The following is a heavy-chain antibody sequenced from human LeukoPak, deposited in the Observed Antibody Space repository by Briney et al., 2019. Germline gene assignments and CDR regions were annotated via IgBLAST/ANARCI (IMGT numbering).Heavy chain of an antibody. D-gene: IGHD4-17*01. Sequence: GGSLRLSCAASGFTFTSVWMHWFRQAPGRGLVWVSRISTDGAVTGYADSVKGRFTISRDNAKNTLYLQMNSLRAEDTAVYYCARDRTTVTLFDNWGQGALVTVSS. V-gene: IGHV3-74*01. J-gene: IGHJ4*02. CDR2: ISTDGAVT. CDR1: GFTFTSVW. CDR3: ARDRTTVTLFDN.